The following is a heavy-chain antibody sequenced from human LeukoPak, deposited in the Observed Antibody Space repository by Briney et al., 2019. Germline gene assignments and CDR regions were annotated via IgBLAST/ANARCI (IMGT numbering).Heavy chain of an antibody. D-gene: IGHD3-16*01. CDR1: GGSISSGTYY. Sequence: SQTLSLTCTVSGGSISSGTYYWSWIRQPPGKGLEWIGTIFHSGSTYSNPSLKSRVTISVDTSKNQFSLNLSSVTAADTAVYYCARDLMGVGDDYWGQGTLVTVSS. CDR2: IFHSGST. CDR3: ARDLMGVGDDY. J-gene: IGHJ4*02. V-gene: IGHV4-39*07.